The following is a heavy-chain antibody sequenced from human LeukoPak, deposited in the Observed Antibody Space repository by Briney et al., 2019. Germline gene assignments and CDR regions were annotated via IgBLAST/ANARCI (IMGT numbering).Heavy chain of an antibody. Sequence: PGRSLRLSCGTSGFTFTCCGMHWVRQASGKGLEWVAAISSSDGNSKYYADSVKGRFTISRDNSKSTVYLQMNSLRADDTAVYYCAKWSGNRPLYYFDYWGQGTLVTVSS. CDR2: ISSSDGNSK. D-gene: IGHD3-3*01. J-gene: IGHJ4*02. CDR3: AKWSGNRPLYYFDY. V-gene: IGHV3-30*18. CDR1: GFTFTCCG.